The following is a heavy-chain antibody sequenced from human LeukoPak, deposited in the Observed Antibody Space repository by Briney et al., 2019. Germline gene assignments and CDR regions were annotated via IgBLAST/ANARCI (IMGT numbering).Heavy chain of an antibody. CDR2: IRSKANSYAT. Sequence: GGSLRLSCAASGSTFSGSAMHWVRQASGKGLEWVGRIRSKANSYATAHAASVKGRFTISRDDSKNTAYLQMNSLKTEDTAVYYCTRRSGYSYGAAFDIWGQGTMVTVSS. D-gene: IGHD5-18*01. CDR3: TRRSGYSYGAAFDI. V-gene: IGHV3-73*01. CDR1: GSTFSGSA. J-gene: IGHJ3*02.